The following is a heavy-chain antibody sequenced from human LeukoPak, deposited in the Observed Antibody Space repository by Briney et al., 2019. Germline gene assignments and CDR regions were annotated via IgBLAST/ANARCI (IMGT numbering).Heavy chain of an antibody. Sequence: PGGSLRLSCAASGFTFSSYAMHWVRQAPGKGLEWVAVISYDGSNKYYADSVKGRFTISRDNSKNTLYLQMNSLRAEDTAVYYCARDGDPVDYDFWSGSIYYYGMDVWGQGTTVTVSS. V-gene: IGHV3-30-3*01. CDR3: ARDGDPVDYDFWSGSIYYYGMDV. CDR2: ISYDGSNK. J-gene: IGHJ6*02. D-gene: IGHD3-3*01. CDR1: GFTFSSYA.